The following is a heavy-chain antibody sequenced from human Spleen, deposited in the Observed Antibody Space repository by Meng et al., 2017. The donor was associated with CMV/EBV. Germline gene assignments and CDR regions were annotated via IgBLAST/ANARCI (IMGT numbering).Heavy chain of an antibody. D-gene: IGHD3-22*01. Sequence: GGSLRFSCAAPGFTFSSFDMTWVRQAPGKGLDCVSAISADGGDTYYADSVNGRFTISRDNSKNTLYLQMGSLRAEDMAVYYCARGYYDSSAYFYKWFDPWGQGTLVTVSS. CDR2: ISADGGDT. V-gene: IGHV3-64*02. CDR1: GFTFSSFD. CDR3: ARGYYDSSAYFYKWFDP. J-gene: IGHJ5*02.